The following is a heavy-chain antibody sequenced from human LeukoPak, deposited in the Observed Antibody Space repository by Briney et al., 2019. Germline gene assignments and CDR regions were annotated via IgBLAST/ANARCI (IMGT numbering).Heavy chain of an antibody. CDR1: GGTFSSYA. J-gene: IGHJ6*03. V-gene: IGHV1-69*05. D-gene: IGHD3-10*01. CDR3: ARDRPRKYYYGSGNYYYYYMDV. Sequence: SVKVSCKASGGTFSSYAISWVRQAPGQGLEWMGGIIPIFGTANYAQKFQGRVTITTDESTSTAYMELSSLRSEDAAVYYCARDRPRKYYYGSGNYYYYYMDVWGKGTTVTVSS. CDR2: IIPIFGTA.